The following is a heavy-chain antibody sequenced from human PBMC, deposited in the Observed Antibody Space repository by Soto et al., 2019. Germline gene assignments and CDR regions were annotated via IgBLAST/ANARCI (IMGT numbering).Heavy chain of an antibody. J-gene: IGHJ6*02. CDR2: IMPVFRRP. D-gene: IGHD1-1*01. Sequence: QVQLVQYGAEVKKPGPSVKVSCKASGGTFRTSAFSWVRQAPGQCLEWVGGIMPVFRRPKYAQNFQDRVTITADESTSTAYMELNSLRSDDTAVYYCARDKDRLQLGGNYYFILDVWGQGTAVTVSS. V-gene: IGHV1-69*12. CDR3: ARDKDRLQLGGNYYFILDV. CDR1: GGTFRTSA.